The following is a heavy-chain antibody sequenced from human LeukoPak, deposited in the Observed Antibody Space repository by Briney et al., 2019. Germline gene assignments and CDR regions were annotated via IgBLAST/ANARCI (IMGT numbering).Heavy chain of an antibody. D-gene: IGHD3-16*01. CDR3: AKGEKGVDY. V-gene: IGHV3-74*01. CDR2: INSDGSST. J-gene: IGHJ4*02. Sequence: GGSLRLSCAASGFTFSSSWMHWVRQAPEKGLVWVSRINSDGSSTSYADSVKGRFTISRDNSKNTLYLQMNSLRTDDAAIYYCAKGEKGVDYWGQGTLVTVSS. CDR1: GFTFSSSW.